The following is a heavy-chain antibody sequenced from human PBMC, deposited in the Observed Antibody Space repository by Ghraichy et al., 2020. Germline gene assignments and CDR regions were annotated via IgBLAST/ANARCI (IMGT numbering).Heavy chain of an antibody. CDR2: IQSDGSIR. D-gene: IGHD4/OR15-4a*01. CDR1: GFTFSGHT. CDR3: AKDRSTSWCVDY. V-gene: IGHV3-30*02. Sequence: GGSLRLSCAASGFTFSGHTMHWVRQAPGKGLEWVAFIQSDGSIRNTADSVKGRFNISRDNSKNSLYLQMNSLRVEDTAVYYCAKDRSTSWCVDYCGQGTLVTVSS. J-gene: IGHJ4*02.